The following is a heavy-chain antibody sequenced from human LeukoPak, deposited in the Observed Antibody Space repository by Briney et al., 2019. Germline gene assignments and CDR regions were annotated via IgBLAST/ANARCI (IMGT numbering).Heavy chain of an antibody. CDR2: IHPSTGKP. Sequence: ASVKVSCKTSGYTFTNYAMNWVRQAPGQGLEWMGWIHPSTGKPTYVQGFTGRFVFSLDTSVSTTYLQISSLKAEDTAVYYCARAFQSLGGLSLPDYWGQGTLVTVSS. CDR1: GYTFTNYA. CDR3: ARAFQSLGGLSLPDY. D-gene: IGHD3-16*02. V-gene: IGHV7-4-1*02. J-gene: IGHJ4*02.